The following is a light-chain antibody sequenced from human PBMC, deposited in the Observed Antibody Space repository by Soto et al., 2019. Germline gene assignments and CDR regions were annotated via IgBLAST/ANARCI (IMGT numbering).Light chain of an antibody. CDR3: ASWDDSLSGYV. Sequence: QSALTQPPSASGNPGQRLTISCSGSTSNILRNYVYWYRQFPGTAPRLLISMNDQRPSGVSDRFSGSKSGTSASLAISGLRSEDEADYYCASWDDSLSGYVFGTGTKV. CDR2: MND. CDR1: TSNILRNY. J-gene: IGLJ1*01. V-gene: IGLV1-47*01.